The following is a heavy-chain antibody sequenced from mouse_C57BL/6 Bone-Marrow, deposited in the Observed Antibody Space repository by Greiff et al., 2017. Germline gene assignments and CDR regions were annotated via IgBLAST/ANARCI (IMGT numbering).Heavy chain of an antibody. CDR3: ARRGDGRDWYFDV. V-gene: IGHV5-6*01. CDR1: GFTFSSYG. J-gene: IGHJ1*03. Sequence: EVQGVESGGDLVKPGGSLKLSCAASGFTFSSYGMSWVRQTPDKRLEWVATISSGGSYTYYPDSVKGRFTISRDNAKNTLYLQMSSLKSADTAMYYCARRGDGRDWYFDVWGTGTTVTVSS. CDR2: ISSGGSYT.